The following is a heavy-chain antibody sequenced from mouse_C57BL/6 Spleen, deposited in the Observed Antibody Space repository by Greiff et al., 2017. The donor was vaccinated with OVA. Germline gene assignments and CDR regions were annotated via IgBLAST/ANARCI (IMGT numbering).Heavy chain of an antibody. V-gene: IGHV10-1*01. CDR3: VREGLWFYFDY. D-gene: IGHD2-2*01. CDR1: GFSFNTYA. Sequence: EVMLVESGGGLVQPKGSLKLSCAASGFSFNTYAMNWVRQAPGKGLEWVARIRSKSNNYATYYADSVKDRFTISRDDSESMLYLQMNNLKTEDTAMYYCVREGLWFYFDYWGQGTTLTVSS. CDR2: IRSKSNNYAT. J-gene: IGHJ2*01.